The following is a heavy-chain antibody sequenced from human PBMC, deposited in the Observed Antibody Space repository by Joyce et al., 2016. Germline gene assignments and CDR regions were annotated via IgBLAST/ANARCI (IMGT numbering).Heavy chain of an antibody. J-gene: IGHJ5*02. CDR2: FESEDGET. Sequence: QVQLVQSGAEVKTPGASVKVSCKFSGYTLTELSMHWVRQAPGKGLEWMGGFESEDGETIYAQKFQGRVTMSEDTSTDTAYMELSSLRSEDTAVYYCATSPRDYYDSSGYFGWLDPWGQGTLVTVSS. CDR1: GYTLTELS. CDR3: ATSPRDYYDSSGYFGWLDP. D-gene: IGHD3-22*01. V-gene: IGHV1-24*01.